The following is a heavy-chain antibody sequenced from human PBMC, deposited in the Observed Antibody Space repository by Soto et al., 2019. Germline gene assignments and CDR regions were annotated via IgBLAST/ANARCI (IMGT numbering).Heavy chain of an antibody. CDR3: AXDRVAAAGTGHKYGMDV. Sequence: GGSLRLSCAASGFTFSSYGMHWVRQAPGKGLEWVAVISYDGSNKYYADSVKGRFTISRDNSKNTLYLQMNSLRAEDTAVYYCAXDRVAAAGTGHKYGMDVWGQGTTVTVSS. V-gene: IGHV3-30*18. CDR1: GFTFSSYG. CDR2: ISYDGSNK. J-gene: IGHJ6*02. D-gene: IGHD6-13*01.